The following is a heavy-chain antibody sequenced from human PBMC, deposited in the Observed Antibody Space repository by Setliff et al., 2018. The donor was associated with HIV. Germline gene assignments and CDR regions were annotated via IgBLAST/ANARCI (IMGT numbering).Heavy chain of an antibody. D-gene: IGHD2-2*01. CDR2: IIPISGTA. J-gene: IGHJ5*02. V-gene: IGHV1-69*05. CDR1: GGTFSNYG. CDR3: ARDFGGYCSSMSCPGLFDP. Sequence: SVKVSCKASGGTFSNYGMSWVRQAPGQVLEWMGGIIPISGTANYAQKFQGRVTITTDESTSTAYMELSGLRSEDTAVYYCARDFGGYCSSMSCPGLFDPWGQGTLVTVSS.